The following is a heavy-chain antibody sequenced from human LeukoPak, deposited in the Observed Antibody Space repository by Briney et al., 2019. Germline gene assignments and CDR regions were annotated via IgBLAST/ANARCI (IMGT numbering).Heavy chain of an antibody. Sequence: GGSLRLSCAASGFIFSSYSINWVRQAPGKGLEWLSYISSSSSTINYADSVKGRFTISRDNAKNSLYLQMNSLRAEDTAVYYCARDGGGGLDYWGQGTLVTVSS. CDR2: ISSSSSTI. J-gene: IGHJ4*02. V-gene: IGHV3-48*04. CDR3: ARDGGGGLDY. D-gene: IGHD2-15*01. CDR1: GFIFSSYS.